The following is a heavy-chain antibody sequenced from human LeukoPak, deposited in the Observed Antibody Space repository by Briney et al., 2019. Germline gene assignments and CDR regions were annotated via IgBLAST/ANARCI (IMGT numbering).Heavy chain of an antibody. Sequence: SETLSLTCSVSGGSISTYYWSWIRQSPGKGLEWIGYIYHNGDTNYNPSFKSRVTISVDTSKNQSSLRLMSVTAADTAIYYCARHSYTPFDYWGQGSLVTVSS. CDR1: GGSISTYY. CDR2: IYHNGDT. V-gene: IGHV4-59*08. J-gene: IGHJ4*02. D-gene: IGHD2-2*02. CDR3: ARHSYTPFDY.